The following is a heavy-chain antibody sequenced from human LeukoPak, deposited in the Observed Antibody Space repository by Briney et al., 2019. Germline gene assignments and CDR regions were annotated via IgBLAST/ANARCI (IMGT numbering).Heavy chain of an antibody. D-gene: IGHD3-22*01. CDR1: GYTSTSYY. CDR3: ARDHGYDSSGYHNWFDP. V-gene: IGHV1-46*01. CDR2: INPSGGST. J-gene: IGHJ5*02. Sequence: ASVKVFCKASGYTSTSYYMHWVRQAPGQGLEWMGIINPSGGSTSYAQKFQGRVTMTRDTSTSTVYMELSSLRSEDTAVYYCARDHGYDSSGYHNWFDPWGQGTLVTVSS.